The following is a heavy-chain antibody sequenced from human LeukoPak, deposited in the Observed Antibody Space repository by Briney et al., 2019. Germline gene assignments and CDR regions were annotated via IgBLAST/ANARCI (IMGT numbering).Heavy chain of an antibody. Sequence: GGSLRLSCAASGFTFSSYAMSWVRQAPGKGLEWVSSIGSSSGYIYCADSVKGRFTISRDNAKNSVYLHMSSLRAEDTAVYYCARAAAGSGNYYYYMDVWGKGTTVTVSS. V-gene: IGHV3-21*01. CDR1: GFTFSSYA. J-gene: IGHJ6*03. CDR3: ARAAAGSGNYYYYMDV. CDR2: IGSSSGYI. D-gene: IGHD6-13*01.